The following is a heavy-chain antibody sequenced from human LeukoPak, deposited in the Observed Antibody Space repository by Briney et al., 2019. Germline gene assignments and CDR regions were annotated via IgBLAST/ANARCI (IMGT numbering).Heavy chain of an antibody. D-gene: IGHD2-2*01. CDR3: ASQPAAADVDY. Sequence: GGSLRLSCAASGFRFSSYWMTWVRQAPGKGLEWVANIKQDGSEISYVDSVKGRFTISRDNAKNSLYLQMNSLRADDTGVYYCASQPAAADVDYWGQGTLVTVSS. CDR1: GFRFSSYW. CDR2: IKQDGSEI. V-gene: IGHV3-7*03. J-gene: IGHJ4*02.